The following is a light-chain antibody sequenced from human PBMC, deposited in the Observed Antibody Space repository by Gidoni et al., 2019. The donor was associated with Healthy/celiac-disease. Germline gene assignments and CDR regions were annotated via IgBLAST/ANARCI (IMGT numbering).Light chain of an antibody. J-gene: IGKJ2*01. CDR2: AAS. CDR1: QSISSY. Sequence: IQITQSPSSLSASVGDRVTITCRASQSISSYLNWYQQKPGKAPKLLIYAASSLQSGVTSRFSGSGSGTDFTLTISSLQPEDFATYYCQQSYSTLMYTFGQGTKLEIK. V-gene: IGKV1-39*01. CDR3: QQSYSTLMYT.